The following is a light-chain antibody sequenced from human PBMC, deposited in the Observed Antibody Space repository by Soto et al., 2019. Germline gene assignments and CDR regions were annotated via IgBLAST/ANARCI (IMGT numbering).Light chain of an antibody. CDR3: QQYGNSPIT. CDR1: QSVSSSH. J-gene: IGKJ5*01. Sequence: EIVLTQSPDTLSLSPGERATLSCRASQSVSSSHLSWYQQKPGQAPRLLIYGASRRATGIPDRFSGSGSGTDFTLTISRLELEDFAVYYCQQYGNSPITFGQGTRLDI. V-gene: IGKV3-20*01. CDR2: GAS.